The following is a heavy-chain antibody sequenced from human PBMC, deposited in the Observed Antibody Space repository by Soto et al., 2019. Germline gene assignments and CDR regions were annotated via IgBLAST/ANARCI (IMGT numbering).Heavy chain of an antibody. J-gene: IGHJ5*02. Sequence: SETLSLTCTVSGGSISSGGYYWSWIRQHPGKGLEWIGYIYYSGSTYYNPSLKSRATISVDTSKNQFSLKLSSVTAADTAVYYCARGIVPAARNWFDPWGQGTLVTVS. CDR1: GGSISSGGYY. CDR3: ARGIVPAARNWFDP. V-gene: IGHV4-31*02. D-gene: IGHD2-2*01. CDR2: IYYSGST.